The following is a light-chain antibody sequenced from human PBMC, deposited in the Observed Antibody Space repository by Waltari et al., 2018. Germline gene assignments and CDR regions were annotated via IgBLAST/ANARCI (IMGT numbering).Light chain of an antibody. Sequence: EIVLTQSPGTLPLSPGVSATVSCRASQSVSRALAWYQQKPGEAPRLRIHGVTTRATGIPNGFSGSCSETHFSLTISRLEPDDFAVYYCQHYLRLPVTFGQGTTVEI. CDR3: QHYLRLPVT. J-gene: IGKJ1*01. CDR1: QSVSRA. V-gene: IGKV3-20*01. CDR2: GVT.